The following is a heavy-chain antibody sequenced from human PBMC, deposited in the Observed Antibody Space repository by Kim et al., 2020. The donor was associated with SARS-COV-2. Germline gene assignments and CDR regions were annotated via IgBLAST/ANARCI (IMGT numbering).Heavy chain of an antibody. CDR3: ARVKRTRATRPSPRPPFWFDP. CDR2: INHSGST. J-gene: IGHJ5*02. D-gene: IGHD1-1*01. CDR1: GGSFSGYY. V-gene: IGHV4-34*01. Sequence: SQTLSLTCAVYGGSFSGYYWSWIRQPPGKGLEWIGEINHSGSTNYNPSLKSRVTISVDTSKNQFSLKLSSVTAADTAVYYCARVKRTRATRPSPRPPFWFDPWGQGTLVTVSS.